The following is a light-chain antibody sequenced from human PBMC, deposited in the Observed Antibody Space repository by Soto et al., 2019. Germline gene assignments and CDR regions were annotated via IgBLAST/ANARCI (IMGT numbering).Light chain of an antibody. CDR1: QSISNY. Sequence: DIQMTQSPSSLSASVGDRVTITCRASQSISNYLTWYQQKPGKVPKLLIYTSSTLQSGVPSRFSGSGSGTDFTLTISSLQPEDVATYYCQKHDTAPLTFGRGTKVEIK. J-gene: IGKJ4*01. V-gene: IGKV1-27*01. CDR2: TSS. CDR3: QKHDTAPLT.